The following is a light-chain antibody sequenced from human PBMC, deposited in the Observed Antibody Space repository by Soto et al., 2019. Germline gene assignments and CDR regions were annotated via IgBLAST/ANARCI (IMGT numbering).Light chain of an antibody. CDR2: EVS. CDR1: SSDVGAYNY. CDR3: SSYTSSRTLV. J-gene: IGLJ1*01. V-gene: IGLV2-14*01. Sequence: QPALTQPASVSGSPGQSITISCTGTSSDVGAYNYVSWYQQHPGKAPKLMIYEVSNRPSGVSHRFSGSKSDNTASLTISGLQTDDEADYYCSSYTSSRTLVFGTGTKVTVL.